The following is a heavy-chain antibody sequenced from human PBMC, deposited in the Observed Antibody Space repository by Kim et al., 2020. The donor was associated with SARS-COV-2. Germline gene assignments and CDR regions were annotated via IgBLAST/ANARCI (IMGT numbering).Heavy chain of an antibody. J-gene: IGHJ4*02. CDR1: GGSISSSNW. Sequence: SETLSLTCAVSGGSISSSNWWSWVRQPPGKGLEWIGEIYHSGSTNYNPSLKSRVTISVDKSKNQFSLKLSSVTAADTAVYYCARNSGWSPTVRYFDYWGQGTLVTVSS. CDR3: ARNSGWSPTVRYFDY. V-gene: IGHV4-4*02. CDR2: IYHSGST. D-gene: IGHD6-19*01.